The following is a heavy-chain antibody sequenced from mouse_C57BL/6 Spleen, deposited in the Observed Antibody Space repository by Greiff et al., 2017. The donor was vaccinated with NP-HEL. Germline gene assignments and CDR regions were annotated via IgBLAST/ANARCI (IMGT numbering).Heavy chain of an antibody. CDR1: GFNIKNTY. CDR2: IYPANGNT. Sequence: DVKLQESVAELVRPGASVKLSCTASGFNIKNTYMHWVKQRPEQGLEWIGRIYPANGNTKYAPKFQGKATITADTSSNTAYLQLSSLTSEDTAIYYCAKATQGGLLRGLDWYFDVWGTGTTVTVSA. V-gene: IGHV14-3*01. J-gene: IGHJ1*03. CDR3: AKATQGGLLRGLDWYFDV. D-gene: IGHD2-3*01.